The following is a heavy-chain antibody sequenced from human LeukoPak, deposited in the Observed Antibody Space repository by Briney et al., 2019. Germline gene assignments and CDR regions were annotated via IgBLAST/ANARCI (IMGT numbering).Heavy chain of an antibody. CDR1: GGSISSYY. CDR3: ARNAGGYSSSWYPLALDY. D-gene: IGHD6-13*01. J-gene: IGHJ4*02. V-gene: IGHV4-59*01. Sequence: SETLSLTCTVSGGSISSYYWSWIRQPPGKGLEWIGYIYSSGSTNYNPSLKSRVTISVGTSKNQSSLKLSSATAADTAVYYCARNAGGYSSSWYPLALDYWGQGTLVTVSS. CDR2: IYSSGST.